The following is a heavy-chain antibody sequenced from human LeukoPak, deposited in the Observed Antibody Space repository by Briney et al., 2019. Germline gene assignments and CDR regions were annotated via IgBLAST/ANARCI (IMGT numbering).Heavy chain of an antibody. CDR3: ARDRGTTTVRSFDI. CDR2: ISSSGSTT. Sequence: GGSLRLSCAASGFTFSSYEMNWVRQAPGKGLEWVSYISSSGSTTYYADPVKGRFTISRDNAKNSLHLQMNSLRAEDTALYYCARDRGTTTVRSFDIWGQGTMVTVSS. D-gene: IGHD4-17*01. CDR1: GFTFSSYE. J-gene: IGHJ3*02. V-gene: IGHV3-48*03.